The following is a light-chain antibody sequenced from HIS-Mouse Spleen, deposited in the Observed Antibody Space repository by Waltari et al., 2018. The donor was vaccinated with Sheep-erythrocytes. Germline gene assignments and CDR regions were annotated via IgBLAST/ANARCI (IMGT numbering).Light chain of an antibody. CDR2: GAL. J-gene: IGKJ1*01. Sequence: EIVMTQSPATLSVSPGERATLSCRASQSVTSNLAWYQQKPGLAPRLLIYGALNKATGITARLGGSGSGTGFTLTISSLQSEDFAVYYCQQYNNWPPTFGQGTKVEIK. V-gene: IGKV3-15*01. CDR3: QQYNNWPPT. CDR1: QSVTSN.